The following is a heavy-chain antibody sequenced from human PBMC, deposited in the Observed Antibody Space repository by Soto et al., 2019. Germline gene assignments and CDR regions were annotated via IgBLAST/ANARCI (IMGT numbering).Heavy chain of an antibody. CDR1: GYTFTGYY. V-gene: IGHV1-2*04. Sequence: ASVKVSCKASGYTFTGYYMHWVRQAPGQGLEWMGWINPNSGGTNYAQKFQGWVTMTRDTSISTAYMELSRLRSDDTAVYYCARDKGSSGYFDWLLSPSENAFDIWGQGTMVTVSS. CDR3: ARDKGSSGYFDWLLSPSENAFDI. J-gene: IGHJ3*02. D-gene: IGHD3-9*01. CDR2: INPNSGGT.